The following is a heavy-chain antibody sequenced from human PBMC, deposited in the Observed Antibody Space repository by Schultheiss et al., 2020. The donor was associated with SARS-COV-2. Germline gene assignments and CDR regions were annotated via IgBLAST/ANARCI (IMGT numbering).Heavy chain of an antibody. V-gene: IGHV4-39*07. D-gene: IGHD5-12*01. CDR2: IYYSGST. CDR1: GGSITENFYY. CDR3: AISGYDALFDY. J-gene: IGHJ4*02. Sequence: SETLYLTCAVSGGSITENFYYWGWIRQPPGKGLEWIGSIYYSGSTYYNPSLKSRVTISVDTSKNQFSLKLSSVTAADTAVYYCAISGYDALFDYWGQGALVTVSS.